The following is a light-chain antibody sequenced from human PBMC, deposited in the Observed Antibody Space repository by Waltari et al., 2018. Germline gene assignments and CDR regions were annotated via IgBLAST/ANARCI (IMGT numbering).Light chain of an antibody. CDR2: DAS. CDR1: QSISRW. V-gene: IGKV1-5*01. CDR3: QQYSGYSGP. Sequence: DIQMTQLPSTLSASVGDRVTITCRASQSISRWFAWYQQKPGKAPKVLIYDASTLESGVPSRFSGSGSGTEFTLAISSLQPDDFATYYCQQYSGYSGPFGGGTKVEIK. J-gene: IGKJ4*01.